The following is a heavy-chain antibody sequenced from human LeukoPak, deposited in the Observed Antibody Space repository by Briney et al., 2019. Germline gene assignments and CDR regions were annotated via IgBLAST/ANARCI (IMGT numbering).Heavy chain of an antibody. CDR3: ARDRGSEYYYGSGSYRYYYYGMDV. D-gene: IGHD3-10*01. CDR1: GFTFSSYA. CDR2: ISYDGSNK. Sequence: GGSLRLSCAASGFTFSSYAMHWVRQAPGKGLEWVAVISYDGSNKYYADSVKGRFTISRDNSKNTLYLQMNSLRAEDTAVYYCARDRGSEYYYGSGSYRYYYYGMDVWGQGTTVTVSS. V-gene: IGHV3-30-3*01. J-gene: IGHJ6*02.